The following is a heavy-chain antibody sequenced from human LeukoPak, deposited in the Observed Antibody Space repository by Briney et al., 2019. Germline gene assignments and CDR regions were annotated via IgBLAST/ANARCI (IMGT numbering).Heavy chain of an antibody. Sequence: GESLRISCKGSGYSFTSYWISWVRQMPGKGLEWMGRIDPSDSYTNYSPSFQGHVTISADKSISTAYLQWSSLKASDTAMYYCARLGGSGSYSYYYYGMDVWGQGTTVTVSS. CDR2: IDPSDSYT. J-gene: IGHJ6*02. V-gene: IGHV5-10-1*01. CDR3: ARLGGSGSYSYYYYGMDV. CDR1: GYSFTSYW. D-gene: IGHD3-10*01.